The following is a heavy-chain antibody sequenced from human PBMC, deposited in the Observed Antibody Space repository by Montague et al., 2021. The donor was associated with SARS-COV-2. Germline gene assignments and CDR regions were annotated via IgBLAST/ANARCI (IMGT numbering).Heavy chain of an antibody. CDR1: GGSISSSSYY. J-gene: IGHJ3*02. CDR2: IYYSGST. V-gene: IGHV4-39*07. CDR3: AKDGEALAWGTFDI. D-gene: IGHD3-10*01. Sequence: SETLSLTCTVSGGSISSSSYYWGWIRQPPGKGLEWIGSIYYSGSTYYNPSLKSRVTISVDTSKKQFSLKVNSVTAADTAVYYCAKDGEALAWGTFDIWGQGTMVTVPS.